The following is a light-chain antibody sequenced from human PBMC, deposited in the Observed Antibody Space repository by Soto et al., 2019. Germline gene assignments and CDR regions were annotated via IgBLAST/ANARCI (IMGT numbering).Light chain of an antibody. Sequence: QSALTQPASVSGSPGQSITISCTGTSSDVGSYNLVSWYQHHPGKAPKLMIYEVSKRPSGVSNRFSGSKSGNTASLTISGLQAEDEADYYCCSYAGSSTWVFGGGTQPTVL. CDR3: CSYAGSSTWV. J-gene: IGLJ3*02. CDR2: EVS. V-gene: IGLV2-23*02. CDR1: SSDVGSYNL.